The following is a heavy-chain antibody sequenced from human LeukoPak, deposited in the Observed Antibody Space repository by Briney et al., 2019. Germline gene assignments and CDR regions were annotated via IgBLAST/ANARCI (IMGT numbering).Heavy chain of an antibody. CDR1: GGSISSGGYY. Sequence: SETLSLTCTVSGGSISSGGYYWSWIPQHPGKGPDWIVYIYDSEITYCNPSLKSRVTISLDTSKNQFSLKLSSVTDADTDVYYCARGGEYQRLYVFDYWGQGTLVTVSS. V-gene: IGHV4-31*03. J-gene: IGHJ4*02. D-gene: IGHD2-2*02. CDR3: ARGGEYQRLYVFDY. CDR2: IYDSEIT.